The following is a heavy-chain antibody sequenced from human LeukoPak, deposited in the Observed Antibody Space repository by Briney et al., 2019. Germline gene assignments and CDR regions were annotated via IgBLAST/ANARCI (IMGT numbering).Heavy chain of an antibody. CDR3: AKDIAAAAPFDP. J-gene: IGHJ5*02. CDR1: GFTFDDYA. D-gene: IGHD6-13*01. V-gene: IGHV3-43*02. CDR2: ISGDGGST. Sequence: GGSLRLSCAASGFTFDDYAMHWVRQAPGKGLEWVSLISGDGGSTYYADSVKGRFTISRDNSKNSLYLQMYSLRTEDTALYYCAKDIAAAAPFDPWGQGTLVTVSS.